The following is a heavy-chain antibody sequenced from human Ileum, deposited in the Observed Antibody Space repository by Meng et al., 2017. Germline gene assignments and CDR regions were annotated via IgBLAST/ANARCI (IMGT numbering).Heavy chain of an antibody. Sequence: QSQPQGAGPALSQPSDTLSPTCAVSGASISSGHWGSSVRQPPGKGLEWIREMYPSGTTNYNPSLKSRVTISMDTSKNQLSLKLSSVTAADTAVYYCARHIAVSGTRGFDSWGQGTLVTVSS. CDR1: GASISSGHW. V-gene: IGHV4-4*02. D-gene: IGHD6-19*01. J-gene: IGHJ4*02. CDR2: MYPSGTT. CDR3: ARHIAVSGTRGFDS.